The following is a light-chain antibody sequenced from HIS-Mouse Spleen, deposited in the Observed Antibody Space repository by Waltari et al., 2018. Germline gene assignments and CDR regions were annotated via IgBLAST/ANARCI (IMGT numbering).Light chain of an antibody. CDR3: QQYYSTPFT. CDR2: WAS. J-gene: IGKJ3*01. CDR1: QSVLYSSNNKNY. Sequence: DIVMTQSPDSLAVSLGERATINCKSSQSVLYSSNNKNYLAWYQQKPGQPPKLLIYWASTRESGVPDRFSGSGSGTEFTLTISSLQAEDMAVYYCQQYYSTPFTFGPGTKVDIK. V-gene: IGKV4-1*01.